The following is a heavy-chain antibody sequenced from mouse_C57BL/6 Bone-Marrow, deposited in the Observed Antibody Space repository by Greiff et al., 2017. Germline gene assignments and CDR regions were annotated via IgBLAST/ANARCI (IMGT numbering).Heavy chain of an antibody. CDR1: GYTFTDYE. CDR3: TINWDALFAY. Sequence: VQLQQSGAELVRPGASVTLSCKASGYTFTDYEMHWVKQTPVHGLEWIGAIDPETGGTAYNQKFKGKAILTADKSSSTAYMELRSLTSEDSAVYYCTINWDALFAYWGQGTLVTVSA. CDR2: IDPETGGT. V-gene: IGHV1-15*01. J-gene: IGHJ3*01. D-gene: IGHD4-1*01.